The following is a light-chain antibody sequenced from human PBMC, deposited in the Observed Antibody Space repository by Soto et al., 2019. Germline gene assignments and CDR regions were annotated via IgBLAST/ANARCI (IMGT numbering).Light chain of an antibody. CDR1: QSGSSN. CDR2: GAS. J-gene: IGKJ5*01. CDR3: QQYNNWLSIT. Sequence: DIVMTQSPATLSVSPGERATLSCRVSQSGSSNLAWYQQKPGQAPRLLIYGASTRATGIPARFSGSGSGTEFTLTISSLQSEDFAVYYCQQYNNWLSITFGQGTRLEI. V-gene: IGKV3-15*01.